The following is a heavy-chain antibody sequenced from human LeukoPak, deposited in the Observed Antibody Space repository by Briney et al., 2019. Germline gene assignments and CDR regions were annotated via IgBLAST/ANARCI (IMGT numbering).Heavy chain of an antibody. V-gene: IGHV3-23*01. D-gene: IGHD2-8*01. CDR3: AKEPSYCTNGVCYSRVFDR. CDR2: ISGSGDGT. J-gene: IGHJ5*02. Sequence: PGGSLRLSCAASGFTFSGYAMSWVRQAPGKGLEWVSAISGSGDGTYYADSVKGRFTISRDNSKNTLYLQMSGLRAEDTAVYYCAKEPSYCTNGVCYSRVFDRWGQGTLVTVSS. CDR1: GFTFSGYA.